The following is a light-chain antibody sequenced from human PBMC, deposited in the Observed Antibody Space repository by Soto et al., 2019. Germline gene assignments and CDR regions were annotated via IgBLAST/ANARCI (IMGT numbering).Light chain of an antibody. CDR1: QSINSE. V-gene: IGKV3-15*01. CDR2: GAS. CDR3: QQGHNWPLT. J-gene: IGKJ2*01. Sequence: EIVMTQSPATLSLSPGERDALSCRASQSINSELAWYQQKPGQPPRPLIYGASTRATGVPARFTGSESGSECTLTISGLQSEYFAVYYCQQGHNWPLTFGQGTRLEI.